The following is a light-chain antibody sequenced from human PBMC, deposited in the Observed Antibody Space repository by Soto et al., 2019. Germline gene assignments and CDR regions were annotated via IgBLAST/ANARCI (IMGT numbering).Light chain of an antibody. V-gene: IGKV3-11*01. CDR2: DAS. J-gene: IGKJ2*01. CDR1: QSVSYY. CDR3: QQRSTWPYT. Sequence: EIVLTQSPATLYLSPGERATLSCRASQSVSYYLAWYQHKPGQAPRLLIYDASNRATGIPARFSGRGSGTDFTLTISSLEPEDFAVYYCQQRSTWPYTFGQGTKLEIK.